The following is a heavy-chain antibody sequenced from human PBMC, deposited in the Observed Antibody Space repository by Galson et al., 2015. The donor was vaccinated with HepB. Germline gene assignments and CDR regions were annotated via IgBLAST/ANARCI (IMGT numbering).Heavy chain of an antibody. D-gene: IGHD4-23*01. V-gene: IGHV3-30*04. CDR1: GFTFSSYA. Sequence: SLRLSCAASGFTFSSYAMHWVRQAPGKGLEWVAVISDDGSNKYYADSVKGRFTISRDNSKNTLYLQMNSLRAEDTAVYYCARVQRWGYWYFDLWGRGTLVTVSS. CDR3: ARVQRWGYWYFDL. CDR2: ISDDGSNK. J-gene: IGHJ2*01.